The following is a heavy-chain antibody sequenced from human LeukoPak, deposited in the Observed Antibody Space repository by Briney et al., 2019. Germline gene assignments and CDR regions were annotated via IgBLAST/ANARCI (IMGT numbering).Heavy chain of an antibody. J-gene: IGHJ4*02. V-gene: IGHV3-23*01. Sequence: PGGTLRLSCAASGFTFSNYAMSWVRQAPGKGLEWVSVISGSGGRTNYADSVEGRFTISRDNSKNTLYLQMNSLRAEDTAVYYCAKDYCCGGSCYSGLDYWGQGTLVTVSS. D-gene: IGHD2-15*01. CDR3: AKDYCCGGSCYSGLDY. CDR1: GFTFSNYA. CDR2: ISGSGGRT.